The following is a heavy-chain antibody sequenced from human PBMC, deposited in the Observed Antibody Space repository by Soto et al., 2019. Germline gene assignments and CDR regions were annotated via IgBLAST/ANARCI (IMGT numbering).Heavy chain of an antibody. V-gene: IGHV1-46*01. D-gene: IGHD6-6*01. Sequence: GASVKVSCKASGYTFTSYYMHWVRQAPGQGLEWMGIINPSGGSTSYAQKFQGRVTMTRDTSTSTVYMELSSLRSEDTAVYYCASRNSSSSSYHYYYHGMDVRGQGNMVTGSS. CDR2: INPSGGST. CDR3: ASRNSSSSSYHYYYHGMDV. CDR1: GYTFTSYY. J-gene: IGHJ6*02.